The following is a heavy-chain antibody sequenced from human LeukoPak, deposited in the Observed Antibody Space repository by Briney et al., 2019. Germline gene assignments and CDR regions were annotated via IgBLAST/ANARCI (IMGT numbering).Heavy chain of an antibody. Sequence: SVKVSCKASGGTFSSYAISWVRQAPGQGLKWMGGIIPIFGTANYAQKFQGRITITRDTSATTAYLELSSLRSEDSTVYFCARAFSASSSTIDYWGQGTLVIVSP. CDR2: IIPIFGTA. CDR1: GGTFSSYA. CDR3: ARAFSASSSTIDY. D-gene: IGHD6-6*01. J-gene: IGHJ4*02. V-gene: IGHV1-69*05.